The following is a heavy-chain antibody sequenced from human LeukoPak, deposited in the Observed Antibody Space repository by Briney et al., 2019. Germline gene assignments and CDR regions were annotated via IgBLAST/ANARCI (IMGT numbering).Heavy chain of an antibody. J-gene: IGHJ4*02. Sequence: PGGSLRLPCAASGFIFSDYYMSWIRQAPGKGLEWVLYISSSGSTIYYADSVKGRFTISRDNAKNSLYLQMNSLRAEDTAVYYCAREGLYGSGSPGYYFDYWGQGTLVTVSS. V-gene: IGHV3-11*01. CDR3: AREGLYGSGSPGYYFDY. CDR2: ISSSGSTI. CDR1: GFIFSDYY. D-gene: IGHD3-10*01.